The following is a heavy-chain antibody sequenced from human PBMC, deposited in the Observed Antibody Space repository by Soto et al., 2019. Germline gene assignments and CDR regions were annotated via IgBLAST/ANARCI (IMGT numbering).Heavy chain of an antibody. J-gene: IGHJ3*02. V-gene: IGHV4-38-2*01. CDR2: IYHSGTT. Sequence: HSETLDLTCAVSAATINSGYDGAWIRPPPGKGLELIGYIYHSGTTNYNPSLKSRVTISVDTCKNQFSLKLSSVTAADTAVYYCARSYYYDSSGYSPAFDSWGQGTMVPV. CDR3: ARSYYYDSSGYSPAFDS. D-gene: IGHD3-22*01. CDR1: AATINSGYD.